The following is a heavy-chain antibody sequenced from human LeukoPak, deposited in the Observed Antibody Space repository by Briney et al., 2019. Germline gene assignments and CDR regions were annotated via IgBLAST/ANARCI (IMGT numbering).Heavy chain of an antibody. V-gene: IGHV3-48*02. CDR2: ISSGSSTI. CDR3: VQYAAPPGRAYWYFVL. D-gene: IGHD2-8*01. CDR1: GFAFSSYS. Sequence: GGSLRLSCAASGFAFSSYSMNWLRQAPGKGLEWISYISSGSSTIYYADSVKGRFTISRDNAKNSLYLQMNSLRDEDTALYYCVQYAAPPGRAYWYFVLWGRGTLVTVSS. J-gene: IGHJ2*01.